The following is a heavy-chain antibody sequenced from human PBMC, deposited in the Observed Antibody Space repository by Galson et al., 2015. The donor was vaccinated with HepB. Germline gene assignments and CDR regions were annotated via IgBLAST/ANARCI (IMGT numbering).Heavy chain of an antibody. J-gene: IGHJ4*02. CDR2: ISSNGGST. CDR1: GFTFSSYA. D-gene: IGHD3-9*01. Sequence: SLRLSCAASGFTFSSYAMHWVRQAPGKGLEYVSAISSNGGSTYYADSVKGRFTISRDNSKNTLYLQMSSLRAEDTAVYYCVKSNTILTGYYHPFDYWGQGTLVTVSS. CDR3: VKSNTILTGYYHPFDY. V-gene: IGHV3-64D*06.